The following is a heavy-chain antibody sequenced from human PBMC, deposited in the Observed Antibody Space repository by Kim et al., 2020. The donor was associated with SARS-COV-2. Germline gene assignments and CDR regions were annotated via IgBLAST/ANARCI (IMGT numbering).Heavy chain of an antibody. CDR2: IGGEGIST. CDR1: GFTLSGYA. J-gene: IGHJ6*03. D-gene: IGHD1-1*01. V-gene: IGHV3-23*01. CDR3: AETFRNAFSRDV. Sequence: GGSLRLSCAASGFTLSGYAMTWVRQAPGNGLEWVSMIGGEGISTYYADSVKGRFTVSRDISKNTLYLQMNSLRAEDTAVYYCAETFRNAFSRDVWGKGTT.